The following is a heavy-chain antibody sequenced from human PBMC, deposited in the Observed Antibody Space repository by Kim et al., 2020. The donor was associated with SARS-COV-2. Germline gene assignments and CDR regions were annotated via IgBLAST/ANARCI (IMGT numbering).Heavy chain of an antibody. CDR1: GYTFTGYY. J-gene: IGHJ4*02. V-gene: IGHV1-2*06. Sequence: ASVKVSCKASGYTFTGYYMHWVRQAPGQGLEWMGRINPNSGGTNYAQKFQGRVTMTRDTSISTAYMELSRLRSDDTAVYYCATDIVVVPAAIGGDYWGQGTLVTVSS. D-gene: IGHD2-2*01. CDR2: INPNSGGT. CDR3: ATDIVVVPAAIGGDY.